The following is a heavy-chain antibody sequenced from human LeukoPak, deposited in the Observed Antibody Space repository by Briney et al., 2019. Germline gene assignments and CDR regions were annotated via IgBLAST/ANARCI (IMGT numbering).Heavy chain of an antibody. J-gene: IGHJ5*02. CDR2: IYTSGST. D-gene: IGHD3-10*01. CDR1: GGSISSGSYY. Sequence: SETLSLTCTVSGGSISSGSYYWSWIRQPAGKGLEWIGRIYTSGSTNYNPSLKSRVTISVDTSKNQFSLKLKSVTAADTAVYYCARGGYYGSGNDFRFDPWGQGTLVTVSS. CDR3: ARGGYYGSGNDFRFDP. V-gene: IGHV4-61*02.